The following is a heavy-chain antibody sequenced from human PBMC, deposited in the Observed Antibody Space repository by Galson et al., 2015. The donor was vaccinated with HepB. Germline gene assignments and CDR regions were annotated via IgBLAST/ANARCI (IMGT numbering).Heavy chain of an antibody. Sequence: FLRLSCAASGFTFTGYAMNWVRQPPGSGLDWISSISSGGNYIYDADSVKGRFTISRDNARNSLFLQLTSLRAEDTAVYFCISGFPYYNNELNDYWCQGTLVTVSS. CDR2: ISSGGNYI. J-gene: IGHJ4*02. D-gene: IGHD3-22*01. V-gene: IGHV3-21*01. CDR1: GFTFTGYA. CDR3: ISGFPYYNNELNDY.